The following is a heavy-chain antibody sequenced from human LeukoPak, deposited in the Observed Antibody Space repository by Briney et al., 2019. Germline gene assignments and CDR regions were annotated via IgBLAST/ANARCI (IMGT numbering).Heavy chain of an antibody. V-gene: IGHV1-69*04. J-gene: IGHJ4*02. CDR2: IIPNLGIA. CDR3: ARGWGSSRVDY. Sequence: SVKVSCKASGGTFSSYAISWVRQAPGQGLEWMGRIIPNLGIANYAQKFQGRVTMTTDTSTSTAYMELRSLRSDDTAVYYCARGWGSSRVDYWGQGTLVTVSS. CDR1: GGTFSSYA. D-gene: IGHD6-13*01.